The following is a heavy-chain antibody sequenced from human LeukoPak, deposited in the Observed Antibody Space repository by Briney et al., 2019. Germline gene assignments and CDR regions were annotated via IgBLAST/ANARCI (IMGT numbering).Heavy chain of an antibody. CDR2: ISSSSSYI. CDR1: GFAFSSYS. J-gene: IGHJ3*02. CDR3: ARRGYDSSGYYFNAFEI. D-gene: IGHD3-22*01. Sequence: GGSLRLSCAASGFAFSSYSMNWVRQAPGKELEWVSSISSSSSYIYYADSVKGRFTISRDNAQNSLYVQMSSLRAEDTAVYYCARRGYDSSGYYFNAFEIWGQGTMVTVSS. V-gene: IGHV3-21*01.